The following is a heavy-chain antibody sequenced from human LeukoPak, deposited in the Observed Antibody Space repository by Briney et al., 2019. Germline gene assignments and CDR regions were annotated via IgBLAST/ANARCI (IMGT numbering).Heavy chain of an antibody. Sequence: ESLRLSCAASGFTFSSYMMTWVRQPPGKGLEWIGEINHSGSTNYNPSLKSRVTISVDTSKNQFSLKLSSVTAADTAVYYCARGGGYIAVAWFDPWGPGTLVTVSS. D-gene: IGHD6-19*01. CDR2: INHSGST. J-gene: IGHJ5*02. CDR3: ARGGGYIAVAWFDP. CDR1: GFTFSSYM. V-gene: IGHV4-34*01.